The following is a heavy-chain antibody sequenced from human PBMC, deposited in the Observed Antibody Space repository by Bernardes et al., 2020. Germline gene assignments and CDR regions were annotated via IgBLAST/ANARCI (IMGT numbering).Heavy chain of an antibody. D-gene: IGHD6-6*01. J-gene: IGHJ4*02. Sequence: GGSLRLSCAASGFTFSSYAMSWVRQAPGKGLEWVSAISGSGGSTYYADSVKGRFTISRDNSKNTLYLQMNSLRAEDTAVYYCAKARARIAARGEPFDYWGQGTLVTVSS. CDR1: GFTFSSYA. CDR2: ISGSGGST. CDR3: AKARARIAARGEPFDY. V-gene: IGHV3-23*01.